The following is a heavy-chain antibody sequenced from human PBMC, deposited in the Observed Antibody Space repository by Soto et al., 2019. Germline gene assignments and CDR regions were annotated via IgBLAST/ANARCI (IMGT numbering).Heavy chain of an antibody. D-gene: IGHD3-22*01. J-gene: IGHJ3*02. Sequence: GESLKLPCAVCGDSFTSYWICWVRPLPGKGLGWMGRIDPSDSYTNYSPSFQGHVTISADKSISTAYLQWSSLKASDTAMYYCARHLGARRYYDSSGYYGNAFDIWGQGTMVTVSS. CDR1: GDSFTSYW. CDR2: IDPSDSYT. V-gene: IGHV5-10-1*01. CDR3: ARHLGARRYYDSSGYYGNAFDI.